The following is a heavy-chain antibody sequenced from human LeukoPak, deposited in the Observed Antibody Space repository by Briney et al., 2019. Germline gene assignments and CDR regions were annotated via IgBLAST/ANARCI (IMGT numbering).Heavy chain of an antibody. J-gene: IGHJ5*02. CDR3: ARISRTYYYDSPSWFDP. V-gene: IGHV3-66*01. Sequence: GGSLRLSCAASGFSFRSYAMSWVRQAPGKGLEWVSVIYSGGSTYFADFVKDRFTISRDNSKNTLYLQMNSLRAEDTAVYYCARISRTYYYDSPSWFDPWGQGTLVTVSS. D-gene: IGHD3-22*01. CDR2: IYSGGST. CDR1: GFSFRSYA.